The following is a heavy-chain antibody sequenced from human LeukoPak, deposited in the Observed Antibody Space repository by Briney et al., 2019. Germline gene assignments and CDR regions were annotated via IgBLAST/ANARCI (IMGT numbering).Heavy chain of an antibody. CDR3: AADTFYYDSSGYHDYYFDY. CDR2: IIPFSGTT. J-gene: IGHJ4*02. CDR1: GGTFSNYA. V-gene: IGHV1-69*06. D-gene: IGHD3-22*01. Sequence: GASVKVSCKASGGTFSNYAINWVRQAPGQGLEWMGGIIPFSGTTNYAQKFQGRATITADRSTSTAYMELSSLRSEDTAVYFCAADTFYYDSSGYHDYYFDYWGQGTLVTVSS.